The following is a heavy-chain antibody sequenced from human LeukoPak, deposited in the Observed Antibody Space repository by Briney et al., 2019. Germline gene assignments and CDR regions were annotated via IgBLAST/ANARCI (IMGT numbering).Heavy chain of an antibody. Sequence: GASVKVSCKASGGTFSSYAISWVRQAPGQGLEWMGGIIPIFGTANYAQKFQGRVTITADESTSTAYMELSSLRSEDTAVYYCARDPPRGYSSSPDAFDIWGQGTMVTVSS. CDR1: GGTFSSYA. J-gene: IGHJ3*02. CDR2: IIPIFGTA. V-gene: IGHV1-69*01. D-gene: IGHD6-6*01. CDR3: ARDPPRGYSSSPDAFDI.